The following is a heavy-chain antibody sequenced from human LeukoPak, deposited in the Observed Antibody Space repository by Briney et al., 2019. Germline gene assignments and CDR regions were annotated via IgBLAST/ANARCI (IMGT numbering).Heavy chain of an antibody. CDR3: ARSDSYYDSSAWDP. J-gene: IGHJ5*02. D-gene: IGHD3-22*01. CDR1: GGSISSGGYY. Sequence: SQTLSLTCTVSGGSISSGGYYWSWIRQHPGKCLEWIGYIYYSGSTYYNPSLKSRVTISVDTSKNQFSLKLSSGTAADTAVYYCARSDSYYDSSAWDPWGQGTLVTVSS. CDR2: IYYSGST. V-gene: IGHV4-31*03.